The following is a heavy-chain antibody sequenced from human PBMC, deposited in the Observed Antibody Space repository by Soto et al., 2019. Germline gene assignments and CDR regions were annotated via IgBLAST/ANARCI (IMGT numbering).Heavy chain of an antibody. CDR3: ARADIVVVVAATYFDY. Sequence: SETLSLTGTVSGGSVSSGSYYWSWIRQPPGKGLEWIGYIYYSGSTNYNPSLKSRVTISVDTSKNQFSLKLSSVTAADTAVYYCARADIVVVVAATYFDYWGQGTLVTVSS. V-gene: IGHV4-61*01. D-gene: IGHD2-15*01. CDR2: IYYSGST. CDR1: GGSVSSGSYY. J-gene: IGHJ4*02.